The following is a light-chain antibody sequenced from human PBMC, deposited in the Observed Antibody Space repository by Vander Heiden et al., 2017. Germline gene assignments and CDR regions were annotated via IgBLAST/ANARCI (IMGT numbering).Light chain of an antibody. CDR1: QSVSSN. Sequence: EIVMTQSPATLSVSPGERATLSCRASQSVSSNLAWYQQKPGQAPRLLIYGAYTRATGIPARFSGSGSGTEFTLTISSLQSEDFAVYYCQQYNNWLWTFGQGTKVEIK. J-gene: IGKJ1*01. CDR2: GAY. V-gene: IGKV3-15*01. CDR3: QQYNNWLWT.